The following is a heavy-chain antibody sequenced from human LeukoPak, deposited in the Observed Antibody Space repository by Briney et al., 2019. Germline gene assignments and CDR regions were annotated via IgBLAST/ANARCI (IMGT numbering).Heavy chain of an antibody. CDR2: IRFDGGKK. D-gene: IGHD6-19*01. V-gene: IGHV3-30*02. Sequence: GGSLRLSCAASGFSFSTYGFHWVRQAPGKGLEWVTFIRFDGGKKNYADSVKGRFAISRDNSKNAVYLQMNSLRAEDTAIYYCARAAYSSGPDYWGQGTLVTVSS. CDR1: GFSFSTYG. J-gene: IGHJ4*02. CDR3: ARAAYSSGPDY.